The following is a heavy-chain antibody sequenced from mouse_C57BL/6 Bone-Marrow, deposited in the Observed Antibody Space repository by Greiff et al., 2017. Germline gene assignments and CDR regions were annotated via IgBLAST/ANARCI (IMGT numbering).Heavy chain of an antibody. CDR3: ARSDSPDMDY. V-gene: IGHV1-26*01. Sequence: EVQLQQSGPELVKPGASVKISCKASGYTFTDYYMNWVKQSHGKSLEWIGDINPNNGGTRYNQKFKGKATLTVDKSSSTAYMELRSLTSEDSAVYYCARSDSPDMDYWGQGTSVTVAS. J-gene: IGHJ4*01. D-gene: IGHD3-2*02. CDR1: GYTFTDYY. CDR2: INPNNGGT.